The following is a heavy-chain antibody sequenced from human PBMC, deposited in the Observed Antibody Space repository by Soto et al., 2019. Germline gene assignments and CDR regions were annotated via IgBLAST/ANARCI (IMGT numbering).Heavy chain of an antibody. V-gene: IGHV4-39*01. J-gene: IGHJ5*02. CDR1: GGSLSSGSFF. Sequence: QLQESGPGLVKPSETLSLTCTVYGGSLSSGSFFWGWLRQPPGKGLEWIGHIYFTGSTSYSPSLKSRVTMFVDTSKNKFSLRLTSVTAADTATYYCVRREAVAVSQFDLWGQGTLVSVSS. CDR3: VRREAVAVSQFDL. D-gene: IGHD6-19*01. CDR2: IYFTGST.